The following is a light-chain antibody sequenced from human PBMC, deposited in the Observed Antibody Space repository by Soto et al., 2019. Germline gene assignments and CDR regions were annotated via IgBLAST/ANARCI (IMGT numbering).Light chain of an antibody. CDR3: QQYGSSPWT. J-gene: IGKJ1*01. Sequence: EIVLTQSPGTLSLSPGERATLSCRASQSVSRSYLAWYQQKPGQAPRLLIYGASSRPTGIPDRFSGSGSGTDFTVTISRLEPEDFAVYYCQQYGSSPWTFGQGTKVEIK. V-gene: IGKV3-20*01. CDR1: QSVSRSY. CDR2: GAS.